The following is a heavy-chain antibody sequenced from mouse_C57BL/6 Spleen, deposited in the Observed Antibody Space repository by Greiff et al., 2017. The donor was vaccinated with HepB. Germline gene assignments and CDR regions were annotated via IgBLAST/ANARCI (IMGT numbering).Heavy chain of an antibody. CDR1: GFTFNTYA. V-gene: IGHV10-3*01. CDR3: VRENYYGSFYGMDY. Sequence: DVMLVESGGGLVQPKGSLKLSCAASGFTFNTYAMHWVRQAPGKGLEWVARIRSKSSNYATYYADSVKDRFTISRDDSQSMLYLQMNNLKTEDTAMYYCVRENYYGSFYGMDYWGQGTSVTVSS. CDR2: IRSKSSNYAT. D-gene: IGHD1-1*01. J-gene: IGHJ4*01.